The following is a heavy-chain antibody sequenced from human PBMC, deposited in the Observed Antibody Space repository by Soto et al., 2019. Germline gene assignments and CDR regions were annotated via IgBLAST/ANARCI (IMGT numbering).Heavy chain of an antibody. Sequence: SETLSLTCTVSGGSISSYYWSWIRQPPGKGLEWIGYIYYSGSTNYNPSLKSRVTISVDTSKNQFSLKLSSVTAADTAVYYCARLLWSSLSYFDYWGQGSLVTVSS. D-gene: IGHD2-21*01. CDR3: ARLLWSSLSYFDY. CDR1: GGSISSYY. CDR2: IYYSGST. J-gene: IGHJ4*02. V-gene: IGHV4-59*08.